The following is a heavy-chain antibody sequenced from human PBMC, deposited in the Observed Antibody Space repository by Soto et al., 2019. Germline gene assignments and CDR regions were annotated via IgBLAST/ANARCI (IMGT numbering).Heavy chain of an antibody. J-gene: IGHJ4*02. D-gene: IGHD3-16*01. CDR3: AKDGNWLDVYYDV. Sequence: VQLLESGGGLVQPGGSLRLSCVGSGIEFSNYAMSWVRQAPGKGLEWVSIVSASGRSRYHADSVKGRFTISSDNSKNTLYLHMTNLRAEDTAVYYCAKDGNWLDVYYDVWGQGTPVTVSS. V-gene: IGHV3-23*01. CDR2: VSASGRSR. CDR1: GIEFSNYA.